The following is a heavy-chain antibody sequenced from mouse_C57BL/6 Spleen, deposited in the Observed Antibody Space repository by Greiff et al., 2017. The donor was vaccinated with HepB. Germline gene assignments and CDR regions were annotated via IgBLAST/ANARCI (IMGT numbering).Heavy chain of an antibody. J-gene: IGHJ4*01. CDR1: GYTFTSYW. V-gene: IGHV1-69*01. CDR3: AMGGYSLYYAMDY. CDR2: IDPSDSYT. D-gene: IGHD2-3*01. Sequence: QVQLQQPGAELVMPGASVKLSCKASGYTFTSYWMHWVKQRPGQGLEWIGEIDPSDSYTNYNQKFKGKSTLTVDKSSSTAYMQLSSLTSEDSAVYYCAMGGYSLYYAMDYWGQGTSVTVSS.